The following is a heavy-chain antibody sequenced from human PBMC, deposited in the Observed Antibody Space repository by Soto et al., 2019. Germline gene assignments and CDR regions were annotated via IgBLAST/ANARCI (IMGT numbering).Heavy chain of an antibody. J-gene: IGHJ6*02. CDR1: GFTFTSSA. D-gene: IGHD6-13*01. V-gene: IGHV1-58*01. CDR2: IVVGSGNT. CDR3: ARDLHIAAAGTDYYYGMDV. Sequence: SVKVSCKASGFTFTSSAVQWVRQARGQRLEWIGWIVVGSGNTNYAQKFQGRVTMTRDTSTSTVYMELSSLRSEDTAVYYCARDLHIAAAGTDYYYGMDVWGQGTTVTVSS.